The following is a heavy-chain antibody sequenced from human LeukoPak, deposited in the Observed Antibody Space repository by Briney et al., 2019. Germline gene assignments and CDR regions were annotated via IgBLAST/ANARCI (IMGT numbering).Heavy chain of an antibody. CDR3: AREPILYYGLGTIRRGWFDP. D-gene: IGHD3-10*01. CDR1: GYTFTSYA. J-gene: IGHJ5*02. V-gene: IGHV1-3*01. Sequence: ASVKVSCKASGYTFTSYAMHWVRQAPGQRLEWMGWINAGNGNTKYSQKFQGRVTITRDTSASTAYMELSSLRSEDTAVYYCAREPILYYGLGTIRRGWFDPWGQGTLVTVSS. CDR2: INAGNGNT.